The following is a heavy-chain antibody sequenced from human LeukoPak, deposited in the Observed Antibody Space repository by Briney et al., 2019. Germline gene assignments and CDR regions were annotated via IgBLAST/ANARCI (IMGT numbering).Heavy chain of an antibody. J-gene: IGHJ3*02. Sequence: GGSLRLSCAASGFTFSDFWMHWVRQAPGKGLVWVSRINSGGTVTNYADSVKGRLTISRDNSKNTLYLQMNSLRAEDTAVYYCAKDRLADAFDIWGQGTMVTVSS. CDR1: GFTFSDFW. V-gene: IGHV3-74*01. CDR3: AKDRLADAFDI. D-gene: IGHD4-11*01. CDR2: INSGGTVT.